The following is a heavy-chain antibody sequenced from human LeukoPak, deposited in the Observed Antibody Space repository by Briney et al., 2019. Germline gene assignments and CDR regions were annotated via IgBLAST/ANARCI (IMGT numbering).Heavy chain of an antibody. CDR1: GYTFTGYY. J-gene: IGHJ4*02. V-gene: IGHV1-2*04. Sequence: GASVKVSCKASGYTFTGYYMHWVRQAPGQGLEWMGWINPNSGGTNYAQKFQGWVTMTRDTSISTAYMELSRLRSDDTAVYYCARAARYSSSWYADYFDYWGQGTLVTVSS. D-gene: IGHD6-13*01. CDR2: INPNSGGT. CDR3: ARAARYSSSWYADYFDY.